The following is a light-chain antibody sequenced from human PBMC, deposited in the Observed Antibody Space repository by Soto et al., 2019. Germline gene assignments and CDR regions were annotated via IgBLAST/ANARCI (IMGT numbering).Light chain of an antibody. CDR2: NAS. CDR3: QQFRASPWA. V-gene: IGKV3-20*01. Sequence: EIVLTQSPGTLSLSPGERATLSCRASQSVSNNFLAWYQQRPGRAPRLLIYNASGRVAGVPDRFSGSGSGTDFTLTIRRLEPEEFAVYFCQQFRASPWAFGQGTKVEIK. J-gene: IGKJ1*01. CDR1: QSVSNNF.